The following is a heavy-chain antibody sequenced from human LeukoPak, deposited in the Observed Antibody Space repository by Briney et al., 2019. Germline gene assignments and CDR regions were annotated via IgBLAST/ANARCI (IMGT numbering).Heavy chain of an antibody. CDR2: IYYSGST. V-gene: IGHV4-30-4*08. CDR1: GGSISSGDYY. CDR3: ARAPLRFLEWLSTPRIGLSFDY. D-gene: IGHD3-3*01. J-gene: IGHJ4*02. Sequence: PSETLSLTCTVSGGSISSGDYYWRWIRQPPGKGLEWIGYIYYSGSTYYNPSLKSRVTISVDTPKNQFSLKLSSVTAADTAVYYCARAPLRFLEWLSTPRIGLSFDYWGQGTLVTVSS.